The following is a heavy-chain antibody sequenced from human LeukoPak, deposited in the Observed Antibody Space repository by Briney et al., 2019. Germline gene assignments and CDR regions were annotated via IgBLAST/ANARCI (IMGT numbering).Heavy chain of an antibody. Sequence: GGSLRLSCAASGFTFSSYGMHWVRQAPGKGLEWVAFIRYDGSNKYYADSVKGRFTISRDNSKNTLYLQMNSLRAEDTAVYYCAKDMVRGVIITYFDYWGQGTPVTVSS. CDR3: AKDMVRGVIITYFDY. CDR1: GFTFSSYG. J-gene: IGHJ4*02. V-gene: IGHV3-30*02. CDR2: IRYDGSNK. D-gene: IGHD3-10*01.